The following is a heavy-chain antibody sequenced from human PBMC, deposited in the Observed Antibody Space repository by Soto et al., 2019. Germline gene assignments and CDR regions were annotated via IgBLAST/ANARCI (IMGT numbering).Heavy chain of an antibody. V-gene: IGHV1-18*04. CDR2: ISAYNGNT. CDR1: GYTFTSYG. D-gene: IGHD6-19*01. CDR3: ARAFEYSSGWYDAPDSGYFDY. Sequence: ASVKVSCKASGYTFTSYGISWVRQAPGQGLELMGWISAYNGNTNYAQKLQGRVTMTTDTSTSTAYMELRSLRSDDTAVYYCARAFEYSSGWYDAPDSGYFDYWGQGTLVTVYS. J-gene: IGHJ4*02.